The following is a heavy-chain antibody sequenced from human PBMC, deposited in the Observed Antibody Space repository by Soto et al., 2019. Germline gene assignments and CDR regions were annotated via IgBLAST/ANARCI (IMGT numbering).Heavy chain of an antibody. CDR1: GGTMSSYY. V-gene: IGHV4-59*01. D-gene: IGHD1-26*01. J-gene: IGHJ4*02. CDR2: IHYGGGT. CDR3: VGALYGGGGATYSEY. Sequence: PSETLSLTCTVSGGTMSSYYWTWIRQPPGKGLEWIGFIHYGGGTVYNPALRSRVTVTVETSKKQFSLNLSSVTAADTAVYYCVGALYGGGGATYSEYWGQGALGTGS.